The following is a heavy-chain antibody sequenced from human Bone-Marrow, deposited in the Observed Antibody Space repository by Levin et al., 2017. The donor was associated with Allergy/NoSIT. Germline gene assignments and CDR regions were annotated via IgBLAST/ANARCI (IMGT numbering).Heavy chain of an antibody. Sequence: QAGGSLRLSCAASGFTFSNYWMSWVRQAPGKGLEWVANIKQDGSEKKYVGSVKGRFTISRDNARDSLYLQMNSLRAEDTAVYYCARDPPEWELPFDYWGQGTLVTVSS. CDR1: GFTFSNYW. V-gene: IGHV3-7*01. D-gene: IGHD1-26*01. J-gene: IGHJ4*02. CDR3: ARDPPEWELPFDY. CDR2: IKQDGSEK.